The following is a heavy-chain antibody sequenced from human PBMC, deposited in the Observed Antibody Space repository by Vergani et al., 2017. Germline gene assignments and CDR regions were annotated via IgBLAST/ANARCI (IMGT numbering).Heavy chain of an antibody. V-gene: IGHV3-21*01. J-gene: IGHJ6*03. CDR2: ISSSSSYI. Sequence: EVQLVESGGGLVKPGGSLSLSCAASGFTFSSYSMNWVRQAPGKGLELVSSISSSSSYIYYADSVKGRFTISRDNAKNSLYLQMNSLRAEETAVYYCARDHGVWDYYYYRDVWGKGTTVTVSS. D-gene: IGHD6-13*01. CDR3: ARDHGVWDYYYYRDV. CDR1: GFTFSSYS.